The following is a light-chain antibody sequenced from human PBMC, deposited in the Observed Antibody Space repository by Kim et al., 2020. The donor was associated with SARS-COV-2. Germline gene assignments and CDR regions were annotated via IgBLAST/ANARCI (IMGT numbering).Light chain of an antibody. Sequence: SVSPETTAGITWAGDGLAEKYARWFQQKPGQALVLVIYKDTERPSGIPDRFSGSSSGTTVTLTISGAQVEDESDYYCYSVTDNSWLFGGGTRLTVL. J-gene: IGLJ3*02. V-gene: IGLV3-27*01. CDR1: GLAEKY. CDR3: YSVTDNSWL. CDR2: KDT.